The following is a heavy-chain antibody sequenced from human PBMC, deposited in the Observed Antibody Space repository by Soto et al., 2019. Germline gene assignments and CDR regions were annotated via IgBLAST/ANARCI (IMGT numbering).Heavy chain of an antibody. J-gene: IGHJ5*02. CDR1: GGSISSGGYY. CDR2: IYNSWST. CDR3: ARVPDR. D-gene: IGHD2-2*01. V-gene: IGHV4-30-2*01. Sequence: QLQLQESGSGLVKPSQTLSLTCAVSGGSISSGGYYWSWIRQPPVKGLEWICYIYNSWSTYYKPSLNSRVTISVDRSKHQCSLKLSSVTAADTAVYYCARVPDRWGQATLVTVSS.